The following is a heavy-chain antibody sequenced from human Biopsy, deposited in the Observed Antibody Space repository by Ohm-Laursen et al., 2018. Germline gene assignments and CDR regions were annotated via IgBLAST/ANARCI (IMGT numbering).Heavy chain of an antibody. CDR3: ARGEAARVNDNYRYRLDH. D-gene: IGHD1-1*01. CDR2: IMPAFGVV. V-gene: IGHV1-69*13. J-gene: IGHJ6*02. CDR1: GGNLRSYG. Sequence: SVKVSCKASGGNLRSYGISWVRQAPGQGLEWMGGIMPAFGVVNYGQNFEGRVTIDADDSTTTVDLSSLTSEDTAVYYCARGEAARVNDNYRYRLDHWGRGTTVVVSS.